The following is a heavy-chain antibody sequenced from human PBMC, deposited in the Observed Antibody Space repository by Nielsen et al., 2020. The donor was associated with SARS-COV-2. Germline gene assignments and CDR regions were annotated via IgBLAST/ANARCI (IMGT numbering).Heavy chain of an antibody. CDR3: TRGLSDF. CDR2: IRSYANEYAT. Sequence: GESLKISCVASGFTFSGSAMHWVRQASGKGLEWLGRIRSYANEYATAYAASVKGRFTISRDDSKNTTYLQLHRLKTEDTAVYFCTRGLSDFWGQGTLVTVS. CDR1: GFTFSGSA. J-gene: IGHJ4*02. D-gene: IGHD2-2*01. V-gene: IGHV3-73*01.